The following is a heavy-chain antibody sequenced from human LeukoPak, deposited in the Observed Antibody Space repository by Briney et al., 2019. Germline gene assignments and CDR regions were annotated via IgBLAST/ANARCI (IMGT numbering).Heavy chain of an antibody. J-gene: IGHJ4*02. CDR2: VYYIGIT. V-gene: IGHV4-39*01. CDR3: ARRSIAAAVDY. CDR1: GGSIAGSSDY. D-gene: IGHD6-13*01. Sequence: SETLFLTCSVSGGSIAGSSDYWGWLRPPPGKGLEWIGSVYYIGITDYNPSLKSRVTISVDTSENKFSLNLTSVTAADTAVYYCARRSIAAAVDYWGQGTLVTVSS.